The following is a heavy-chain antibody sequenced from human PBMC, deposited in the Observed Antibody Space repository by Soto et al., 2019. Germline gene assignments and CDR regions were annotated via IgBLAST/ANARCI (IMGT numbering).Heavy chain of an antibody. CDR2: INHSGST. V-gene: IGHV4-34*01. Sequence: SETLSLTCAVYGGSFSGYYWSWIRQPPGKGLEWIGEINHSGSTNYNPSLKSRVTISVDTSKNQFSLKLGSVTAADTAVYYCARIFPYYYDSSGYNFDYWGQGTLVTVSS. J-gene: IGHJ4*02. D-gene: IGHD3-22*01. CDR3: ARIFPYYYDSSGYNFDY. CDR1: GGSFSGYY.